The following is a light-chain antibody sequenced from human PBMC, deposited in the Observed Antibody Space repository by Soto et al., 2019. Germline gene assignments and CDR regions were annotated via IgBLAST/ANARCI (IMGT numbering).Light chain of an antibody. CDR2: DAS. CDR1: QTISNW. Sequence: DIQMTQSPSTLSASVGDRVTISCRASQTISNWLAWYQQKPGKAPKLLIYDASSLESGVPSRFSGSGSGTEFTLTISSLQPEDSATYYCQQSYNTPLTFGGGTKVEI. J-gene: IGKJ4*01. CDR3: QQSYNTPLT. V-gene: IGKV1-5*01.